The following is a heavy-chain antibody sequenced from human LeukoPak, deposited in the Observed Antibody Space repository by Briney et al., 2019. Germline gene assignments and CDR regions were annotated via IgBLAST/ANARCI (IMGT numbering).Heavy chain of an antibody. J-gene: IGHJ4*02. CDR1: GYTFTGYY. V-gene: IGHV1-2*04. Sequence: ASVKVSCKASGYTFTGYYIHWVRQAPGQGLEWMGWINPNSGGTNYAQKFQVWVTMTRDTSISSAYMELSRLRSDDTAVYYCAGGTGTKGRLIYYFDYWGQGTLVTVSS. CDR3: AGGTGTKGRLIYYFDY. CDR2: INPNSGGT. D-gene: IGHD1-1*01.